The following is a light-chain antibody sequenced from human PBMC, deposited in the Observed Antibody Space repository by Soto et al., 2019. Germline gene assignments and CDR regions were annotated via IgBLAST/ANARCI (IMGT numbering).Light chain of an antibody. Sequence: EIVLTQSPGTLSLSPGERATLSCRASQSVSNSYLAWYQQKPGQAPRLLIYGASSRVTGIPDRFSGSGSGTDFTLTISRLEPEDFAVYYCQQSGSSPLTFGGGTKVEIK. CDR3: QQSGSSPLT. V-gene: IGKV3-20*01. J-gene: IGKJ4*01. CDR2: GAS. CDR1: QSVSNSY.